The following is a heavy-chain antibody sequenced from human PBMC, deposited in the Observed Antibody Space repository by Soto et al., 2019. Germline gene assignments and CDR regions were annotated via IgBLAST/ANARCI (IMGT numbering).Heavy chain of an antibody. Sequence: PGGSLRLSCTASGLTFSSYEMNWVRQAPGKGLEWVSYIDISGNTVYYADSVKGRFAISRDNAKDSVFLQMISLRVDDKAIYYCARDSRSVCDDAFGIRGKGTTGPASS. CDR1: GLTFSSYE. CDR2: IDISGNTV. J-gene: IGHJ6*04. D-gene: IGHD2-2*01. V-gene: IGHV3-48*03. CDR3: ARDSRSVCDDAFGI.